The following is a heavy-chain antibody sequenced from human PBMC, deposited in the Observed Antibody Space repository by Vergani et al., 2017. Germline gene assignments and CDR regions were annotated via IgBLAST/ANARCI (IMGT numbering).Heavy chain of an antibody. D-gene: IGHD3-9*01. Sequence: QVQLVQSGAEVKKPGASVKVSCKASGYTFTGYYMHWVRQAPGQGLEWMGWINPNSGGTNYAQKFQGRVTMTTDTSISTAYMELSRLRSDDTAVYYCARVAYDIVTGYQNFDYGGQGTLVTVS. J-gene: IGHJ4*02. CDR2: INPNSGGT. V-gene: IGHV1-2*02. CDR1: GYTFTGYY. CDR3: ARVAYDIVTGYQNFDY.